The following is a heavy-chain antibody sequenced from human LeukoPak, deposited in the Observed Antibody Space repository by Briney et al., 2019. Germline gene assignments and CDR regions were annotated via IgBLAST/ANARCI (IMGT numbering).Heavy chain of an antibody. V-gene: IGHV3-30*03. Sequence: GGSLRLSCAASGFTFSSYGMHWVRQAPGKGLEWVAVMSYDETTKYYADSVKGRFTISRDNSKNSLYLQMSNLRAEDTAVYFCARGGGLDVWGQGATVTVSS. CDR2: MSYDETTK. D-gene: IGHD3-16*01. CDR3: ARGGGLDV. CDR1: GFTFSSYG. J-gene: IGHJ6*02.